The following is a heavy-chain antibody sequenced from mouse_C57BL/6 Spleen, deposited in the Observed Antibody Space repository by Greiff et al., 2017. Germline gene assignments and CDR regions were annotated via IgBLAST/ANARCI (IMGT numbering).Heavy chain of an antibody. CDR2: ISYDGSN. CDR1: GYSITSGYY. J-gene: IGHJ3*01. D-gene: IGHD1-1*01. Sequence: EVQLQQSGPGLVKPSQSLSLTCSVTGYSITSGYYWNWIRQFPGNKLEWMGYISYDGSNNYNPSLKNRISITRDTSKNQFFLKLNSVTTEDTATYYCAREDLYYGSSYETYWGQGTLVTVSA. V-gene: IGHV3-6*01. CDR3: AREDLYYGSSYETY.